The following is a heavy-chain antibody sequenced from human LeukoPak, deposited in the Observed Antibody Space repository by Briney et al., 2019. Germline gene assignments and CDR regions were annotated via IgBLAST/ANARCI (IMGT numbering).Heavy chain of an antibody. Sequence: PGGSLRLSCAASGFTFSSYWMSWVRQAPGKGLEWVSAISGSGGSTYYADSVKGRFTISRDNSKNTLYLQMNSLRAEDTAVYYCATELLIVYYYYYMDVWGKGTTVTVSS. CDR2: ISGSGGST. J-gene: IGHJ6*03. V-gene: IGHV3-23*01. CDR1: GFTFSSYW. D-gene: IGHD1-26*01. CDR3: ATELLIVYYYYYMDV.